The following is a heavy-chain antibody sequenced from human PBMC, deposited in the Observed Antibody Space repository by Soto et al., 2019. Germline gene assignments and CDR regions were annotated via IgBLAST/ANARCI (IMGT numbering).Heavy chain of an antibody. Sequence: SETLSLTCAVYGGSFSGYYWSWIRQPPGKGLEWIGEINHSGSTNYNPSLKSRVTISVDTSKNQFSLKLSSVIAADTAVYHCARGPPVVVAATPFRWFDPWGQGTLVTVSS. D-gene: IGHD2-15*01. J-gene: IGHJ5*02. CDR3: ARGPPVVVAATPFRWFDP. CDR1: GGSFSGYY. V-gene: IGHV4-34*01. CDR2: INHSGST.